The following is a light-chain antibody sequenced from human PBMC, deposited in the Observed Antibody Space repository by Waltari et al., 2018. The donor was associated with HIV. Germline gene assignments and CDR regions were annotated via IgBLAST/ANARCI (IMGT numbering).Light chain of an antibody. V-gene: IGKV3-11*01. CDR3: QQRSIWPPLT. CDR2: EAS. CDR1: QSVRRD. Sequence: EIVLTQYPATLSWSQGERATLSCRASQSVRRDLAWYQHKPGQAPRLLIYEASNRATGIPARFSGSGSGTDFTLTISSLEPEDFAVYYCQQRSIWPPLTFGGGTKVEIK. J-gene: IGKJ4*01.